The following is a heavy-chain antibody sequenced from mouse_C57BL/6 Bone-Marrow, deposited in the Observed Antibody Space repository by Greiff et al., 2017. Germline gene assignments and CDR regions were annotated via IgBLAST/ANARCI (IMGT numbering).Heavy chain of an antibody. CDR1: GYTFTSYW. V-gene: IGHV1-7*01. J-gene: IGHJ1*03. Sequence: VQLQQSGAELAKPGASVKLSCKASGYTFTSYWMHWVKQRPGQGLEWIGYSNPSRGYTKYNQKFKDKATLTADKSSSTAYMQLSRLTYEHSADYYCARECYYYGSHWYCDVWGTGTTVTVSS. CDR2: SNPSRGYT. CDR3: ARECYYYGSHWYCDV. D-gene: IGHD1-1*01.